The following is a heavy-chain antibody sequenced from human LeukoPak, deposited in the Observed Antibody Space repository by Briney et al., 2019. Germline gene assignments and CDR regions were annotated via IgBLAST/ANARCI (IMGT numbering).Heavy chain of an antibody. Sequence: GGSLRLSCAASGFTFRDYGMRWVRQAPGKGLEWVAIISYDGRSNYADFVKGRFTISRDNSKNTVYLQMSSLRPEDTAMYHCAKDTGYSSLWGQGTLVTVSS. D-gene: IGHD6-19*01. CDR3: AKDTGYSSL. CDR2: ISYDGRS. J-gene: IGHJ4*02. V-gene: IGHV3-30*18. CDR1: GFTFRDYG.